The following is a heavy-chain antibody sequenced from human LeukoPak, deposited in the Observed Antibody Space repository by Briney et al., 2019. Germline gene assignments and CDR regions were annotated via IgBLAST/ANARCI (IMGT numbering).Heavy chain of an antibody. Sequence: QPGGSLRLSCAASGFTFSSYWMSWVRQAPGKGMEWVANIKQDGSEKYYVDSVKGRFTISRDNAKNSLYLQMNSLRAEDTAVYYCARDILTVTRYYFDYWGQGTLVTVSS. CDR3: ARDILTVTRYYFDY. D-gene: IGHD4-11*01. V-gene: IGHV3-7*01. CDR1: GFTFSSYW. J-gene: IGHJ4*02. CDR2: IKQDGSEK.